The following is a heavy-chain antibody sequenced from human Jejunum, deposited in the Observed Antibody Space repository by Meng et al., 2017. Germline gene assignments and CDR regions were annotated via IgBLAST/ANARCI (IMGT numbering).Heavy chain of an antibody. J-gene: IGHJ4*02. CDR3: TRYRDSIDY. CDR1: GFTFSDYY. D-gene: IGHD2-15*01. V-gene: IGHV3-11*01. CDR2: LSKSGGTV. Sequence: SCAASGFTFSDYYMSWIRQAPGKGLEWISFLSKSGGTVYYADSVRGRITVSRDNAKKSLYLQINSLRAEDTAVYYCTRYRDSIDYWGQGTLVTVSS.